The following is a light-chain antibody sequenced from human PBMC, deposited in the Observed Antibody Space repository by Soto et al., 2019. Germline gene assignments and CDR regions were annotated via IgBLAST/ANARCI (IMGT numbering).Light chain of an antibody. J-gene: IGKJ4*01. CDR1: QSLVSSDGNTY. CDR2: NVS. CDR3: MQGTHWPPT. Sequence: VVMTQSPLSLPVTLGQPASISCRSSQSLVSSDGNTYLNWFQQRPGQSPRRLIYNVSNRDSGVPDRFSGCGSGTDFTLKISRVEAEDVGVYYCMQGTHWPPTFGGGTKVEIK. V-gene: IGKV2-30*01.